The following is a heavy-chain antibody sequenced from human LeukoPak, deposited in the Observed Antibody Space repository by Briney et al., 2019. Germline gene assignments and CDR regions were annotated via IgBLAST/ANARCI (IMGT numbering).Heavy chain of an antibody. J-gene: IGHJ6*02. D-gene: IGHD3-3*01. Sequence: WASVKVSCKASGYTFTSYDINWVRQATGRGLEWMGWMNPNSGNTGYAQKFQGRVTMTRNTSISTAYMELSSLRSEDTAVYYCARGIPSSIFGVVIILDYYYGMDVWGQGTTVTVSS. CDR2: MNPNSGNT. CDR1: GYTFTSYD. V-gene: IGHV1-8*01. CDR3: ARGIPSSIFGVVIILDYYYGMDV.